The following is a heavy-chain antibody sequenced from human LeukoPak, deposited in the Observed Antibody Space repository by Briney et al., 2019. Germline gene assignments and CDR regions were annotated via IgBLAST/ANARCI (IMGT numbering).Heavy chain of an antibody. Sequence: ESGPTLVKPTQTLTLTCTFSGFSLSTSGVGVGWIRQPPGKALECLAPIYWDDDKRYSPSLKSRLTITKDTSKNQVVLTMTNMDPVDTATYYCAHSTMVRAHAGHWFDPWGQGTLVTVSS. CDR1: GFSLSTSGVG. V-gene: IGHV2-5*02. J-gene: IGHJ5*02. CDR3: AHSTMVRAHAGHWFDP. D-gene: IGHD3-10*01. CDR2: IYWDDDK.